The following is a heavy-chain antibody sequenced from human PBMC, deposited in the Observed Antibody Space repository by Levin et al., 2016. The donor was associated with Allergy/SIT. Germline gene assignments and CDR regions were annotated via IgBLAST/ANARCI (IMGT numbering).Heavy chain of an antibody. J-gene: IGHJ1*01. CDR3: AKDLRLRYGWYQPEYFQH. Sequence: GGSLRLSCEASGFTFSSYVMSWVRQAPGKGLEWVSGISRSDDSGRNDDSTYYADSVKGRFTISRDNSKNTLYLQMNSLRAEDTAMYYCAKDLRLRYGWYQPEYFQHWGQGTLVIVSS. D-gene: IGHD6-19*01. CDR1: GFTFSSYV. V-gene: IGHV3-23*03. CDR2: ISRSDDSGRNDDST.